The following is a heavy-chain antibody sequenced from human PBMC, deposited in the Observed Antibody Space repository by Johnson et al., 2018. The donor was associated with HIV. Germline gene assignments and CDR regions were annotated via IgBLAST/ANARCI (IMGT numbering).Heavy chain of an antibody. J-gene: IGHJ3*01. V-gene: IGHV3-11*04. CDR2: IGGSDTTI. CDR3: AKGKVVVAAHDAFDV. Sequence: QVLLVESGGGLVKPGGSLRLSCAASGFTFSDYYMSWIRQAPGKGLEWVSYIGGSDTTIYYADSVKGRFTISWDNSKNTLYLQMNSLRAEDTAVYYCAKGKVVVAAHDAFDVWGQGTVVTVSS. CDR1: GFTFSDYY. D-gene: IGHD2-15*01.